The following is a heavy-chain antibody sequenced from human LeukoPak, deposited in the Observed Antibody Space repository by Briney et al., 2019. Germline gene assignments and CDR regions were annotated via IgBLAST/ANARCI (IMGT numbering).Heavy chain of an antibody. Sequence: GGSLRLSCAASGFSFSDSYMTWIRQAPGKGLEWVSWISGSSSYTNYADSVKGRFTISRDNAKNSLYLQMNSLRGEDTAVYYCARATGGVRRSGFDYWGQGTLVTVSS. CDR3: ARATGGVRRSGFDY. D-gene: IGHD2-8*02. V-gene: IGHV3-11*05. CDR2: ISGSSSYT. CDR1: GFSFSDSY. J-gene: IGHJ4*02.